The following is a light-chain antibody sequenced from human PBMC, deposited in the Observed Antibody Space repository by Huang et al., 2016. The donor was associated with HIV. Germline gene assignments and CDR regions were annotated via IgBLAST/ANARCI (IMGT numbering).Light chain of an antibody. CDR2: GAS. CDR3: QQLSTSLT. J-gene: IGKJ4*01. CDR1: QDIRSY. Sequence: IQLTQSPSSLSASVGDRVTITCRASQDIRSYLAWYQQKPGKAPKLLLYGASTLQSVVPSRFSGSGSGTEYSLTISSLQPEDFATYYCQQLSTSLTFGGGTKVEMK. V-gene: IGKV1-9*01.